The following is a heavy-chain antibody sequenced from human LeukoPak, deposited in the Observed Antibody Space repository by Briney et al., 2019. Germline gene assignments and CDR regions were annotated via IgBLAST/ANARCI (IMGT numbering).Heavy chain of an antibody. CDR2: IIPILGIA. CDR3: ARDVHSSGYYLYYFDY. V-gene: IGHV1-69*04. CDR1: GGTFSSYV. Sequence: GASVKVSCKASGGTFSSYVISWVRQAPGQGLEWMGRIIPILGIANYAQKFQGRVTITADKSTSTAYMELSSLRSEDTAVYYCARDVHSSGYYLYYFDYWGQGTLVTVSS. J-gene: IGHJ4*02. D-gene: IGHD3-22*01.